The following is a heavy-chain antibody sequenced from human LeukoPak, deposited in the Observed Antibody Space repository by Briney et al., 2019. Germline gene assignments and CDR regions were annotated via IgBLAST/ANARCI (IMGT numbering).Heavy chain of an antibody. CDR1: GHTPTDLS. CDR3: ATGGIYSLLDY. D-gene: IGHD1-26*01. J-gene: IGHJ4*02. V-gene: IGHV1-24*01. Sequence: GASVKVSCKVSGHTPTDLSTHWVRQTPGGGLEWMGGLDPEDGETIYAQKFQGRVTMTEDTSTDTAYMELSSLRSEDTAVYYCATGGIYSLLDYWGQGTLVTVSS. CDR2: LDPEDGET.